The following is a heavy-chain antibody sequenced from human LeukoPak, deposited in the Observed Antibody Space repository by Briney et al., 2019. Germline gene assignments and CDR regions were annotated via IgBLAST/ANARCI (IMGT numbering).Heavy chain of an antibody. CDR3: ARDGARTTVSSYWYFDL. D-gene: IGHD4-17*01. CDR2: IYHSGST. V-gene: IGHV4-39*07. Sequence: SETLSLTCTVSGGSISSSSYYWGWIRQPPGKGLEWIGYIYHSGSTYYNPSLKSRVTISVDRSKNQFSLKLSSVTAADTAVYYCARDGARTTVSSYWYFDLWGRGTLVTVSS. CDR1: GGSISSSSYY. J-gene: IGHJ2*01.